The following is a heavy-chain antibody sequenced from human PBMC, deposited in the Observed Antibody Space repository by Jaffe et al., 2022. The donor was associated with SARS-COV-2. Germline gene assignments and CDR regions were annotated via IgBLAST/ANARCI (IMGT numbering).Heavy chain of an antibody. Sequence: EEQLLESGGGLVQPGGSLRLSCVGSGFSFSSYAMTWVRQSPGKGLQWVSAISRSGSSQYYSDSVKGRFTVSRDNSKNTLFLEMNGLRAGDTAVYYCARVAKYDESGYSDCWGQGTLVSVSS. CDR3: ARVAKYDESGYSDC. CDR1: GFSFSSYA. D-gene: IGHD3-22*01. V-gene: IGHV3-23*05. CDR2: ISRSGSSQ. J-gene: IGHJ4*02.